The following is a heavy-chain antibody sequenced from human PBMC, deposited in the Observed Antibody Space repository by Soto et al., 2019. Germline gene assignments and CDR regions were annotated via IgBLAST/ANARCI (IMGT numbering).Heavy chain of an antibody. V-gene: IGHV3-30*03. CDR2: ISNDEGDST. D-gene: IGHD4-17*01. CDR3: AHPRGYGVFDAVDI. J-gene: IGHJ3*02. Sequence: PGGSLRLSCAASGFNFGDCDMTWVRQAPGKGLEWMAVISNDEGDSTYYVESVRGRFTISRDNSINTLYLQMSSLRNEDTAVYYCAHPRGYGVFDAVDIWGQGTMVTVSS. CDR1: GFNFGDCD.